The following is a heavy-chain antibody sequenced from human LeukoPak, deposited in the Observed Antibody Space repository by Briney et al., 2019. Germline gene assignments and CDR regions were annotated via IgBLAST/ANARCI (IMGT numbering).Heavy chain of an antibody. D-gene: IGHD3-10*01. CDR1: GFTFSSYA. CDR2: ISGSGSTT. CDR3: ATDSYVSGSYYRLFY. V-gene: IGHV3-23*01. J-gene: IGHJ4*02. Sequence: GGSLRLSCAASGFTFSSYAMNWVRQAPGKGLEWVSAISGSGSTTYYADSVKGRFTISRDNAKNTLYLQMNNLRAEDTAIYYCATDSYVSGSYYRLFYWGQGTLVTVSS.